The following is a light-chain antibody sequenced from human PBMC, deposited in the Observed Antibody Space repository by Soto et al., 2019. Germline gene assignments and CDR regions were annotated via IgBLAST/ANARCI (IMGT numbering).Light chain of an antibody. J-gene: IGLJ2*01. CDR3: FSYAGSYTLGV. V-gene: IGLV2-11*01. CDR1: SSDVGGYNF. Sequence: QSVLTQPRSVSGSPGQSVTISCTGTSSDVGGYNFVSWYQHHPGKAPKLIIYDVTKRPSGVPDRFSGSKSGNTASLTISGLQAEDEADYYCFSYAGSYTLGVFGGGTKLTV. CDR2: DVT.